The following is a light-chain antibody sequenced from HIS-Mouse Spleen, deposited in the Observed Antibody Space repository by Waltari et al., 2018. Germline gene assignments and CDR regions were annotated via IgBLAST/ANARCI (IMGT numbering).Light chain of an antibody. Sequence: DIVMTQSPLSLPVPPGEPASTSCRSSQSLRHSNGYNYLDWYLQKPGQSPQLLIYLGSNRASGVPDRFSGSGSGTDFTLKISRVEAEDVGVYYCMQALQTPFTFGPGTKVDIK. CDR1: QSLRHSNGYNY. CDR2: LGS. J-gene: IGKJ3*01. V-gene: IGKV2-28*01. CDR3: MQALQTPFT.